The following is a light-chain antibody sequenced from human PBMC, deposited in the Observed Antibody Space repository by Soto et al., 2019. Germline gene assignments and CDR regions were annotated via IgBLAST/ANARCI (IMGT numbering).Light chain of an antibody. CDR2: GAS. J-gene: IGKJ1*01. CDR3: QQYNNWPPWP. Sequence: EVVMTQYPATLSVSPGERATLSCRASQSVSSNLAWYQQKPGQAPRLLIYGASTRATGIPARFSGSGSGTEFTLTISSLQSEDFAVYYCQQYNNWPPWPFGQGSMV. V-gene: IGKV3-15*01. CDR1: QSVSSN.